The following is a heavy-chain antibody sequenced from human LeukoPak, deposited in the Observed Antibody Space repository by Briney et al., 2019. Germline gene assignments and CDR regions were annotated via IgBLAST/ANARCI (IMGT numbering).Heavy chain of an antibody. CDR3: ARATKLLWFGELLEKGSYYFDY. Sequence: SETLSLTCAVYGGSISSYYWSWIRQPPGKGLERIGYIYYSGSTNYNPSLKSRVTISVDTSKNQFSLKLSSVTAADTAVYYCARATKLLWFGELLEKGSYYFDYWGQGTLVTVSS. J-gene: IGHJ4*02. CDR1: GGSISSYY. CDR2: IYYSGST. D-gene: IGHD3-10*01. V-gene: IGHV4-59*01.